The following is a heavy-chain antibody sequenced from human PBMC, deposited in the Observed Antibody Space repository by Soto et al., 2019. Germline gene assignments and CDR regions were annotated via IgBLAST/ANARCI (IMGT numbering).Heavy chain of an antibody. V-gene: IGHV3-48*02. J-gene: IGHJ4*02. D-gene: IGHD4-17*01. CDR3: ARLPKGSTVTS. CDR1: GFRFSDHS. Sequence: EVQLVESGGGSVHPGGSVRLACAASGFRFSDHSMNWVRQAPGKGLEWVSYITSSGDSIYYADSVKGRFTVSRDNANNSLFLQMNGLRDEDTAVYYCARLPKGSTVTSWGQGTLVTVSS. CDR2: ITSSGDSI.